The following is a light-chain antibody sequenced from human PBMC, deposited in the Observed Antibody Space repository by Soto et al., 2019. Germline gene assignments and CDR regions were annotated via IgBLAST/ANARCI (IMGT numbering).Light chain of an antibody. V-gene: IGLV2-14*03. J-gene: IGLJ2*01. CDR3: SSYTCSSTVV. Sequence: QSALTHPASVSWSPGQSITISCTGTSSDVGGYNYVSWYQQHPGKAPKLMIYDVSKRPSGVSNRFSGSKSGNTASLTISGLQAEDEADYSCSSYTCSSTVVFGGGTKLPVL. CDR2: DVS. CDR1: SSDVGGYNY.